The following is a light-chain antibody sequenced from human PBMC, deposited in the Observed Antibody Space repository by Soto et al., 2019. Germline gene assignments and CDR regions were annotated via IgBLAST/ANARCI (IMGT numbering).Light chain of an antibody. J-gene: IGLJ2*01. CDR2: DVS. CDR3: SSYTSISTLV. Sequence: QSALTQPASVSGSPGQSITISCTGTSSDVGGYNYVSWYQQHPGKAPKLMIYDVSYRPSGVSNRFSGSKSGNTASLTISGLQAEDEADYYCSSYTSISTLVFGGGTKVTVL. V-gene: IGLV2-14*01. CDR1: SSDVGGYNY.